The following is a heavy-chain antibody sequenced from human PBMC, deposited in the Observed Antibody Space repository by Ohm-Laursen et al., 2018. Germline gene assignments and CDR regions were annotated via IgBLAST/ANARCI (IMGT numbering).Heavy chain of an antibody. CDR3: ARDNSNKDGGMDV. D-gene: IGHD2/OR15-2a*01. Sequence: SLRLSCTASGFTVSGNYMSWVRQAPGKGLEWVSAISGSGGSTYYADSVKGRFTISRDNSKNTLYLQMNSLRAEDTAVYYCARDNSNKDGGMDVWGQGTTVTVSS. CDR2: ISGSGGST. V-gene: IGHV3-23*01. CDR1: GFTVSGNY. J-gene: IGHJ6*02.